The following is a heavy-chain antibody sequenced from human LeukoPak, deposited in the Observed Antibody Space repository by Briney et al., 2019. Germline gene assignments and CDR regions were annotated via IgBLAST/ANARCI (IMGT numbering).Heavy chain of an antibody. Sequence: SVKVSCKASGGTFSSYAISWVRQAPGQGLEWMGGIIPIFGTANYAQKFQGRVTITTDESTSTAYMELSSLRSEDTAVYYCARSGWRWLPLDYWGQGTLVTVSS. CDR1: GGTFSSYA. D-gene: IGHD2-15*01. CDR3: ARSGWRWLPLDY. V-gene: IGHV1-69*05. J-gene: IGHJ4*02. CDR2: IIPIFGTA.